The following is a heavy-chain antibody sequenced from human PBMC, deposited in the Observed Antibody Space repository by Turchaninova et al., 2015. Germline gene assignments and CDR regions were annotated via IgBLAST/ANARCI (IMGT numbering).Heavy chain of an antibody. J-gene: IGHJ4*02. D-gene: IGHD6-25*01. CDR3: ARSGYTLGATLFY. CDR1: GYSFTNYW. Sequence: EVQLVQSGAEVKKPGESLKIPCKGSGYSFTNYWIGWGRQMPGKGLEWMGIIYPDDSDTRDSPSFQGQVTISADKSISTAYLQLSSLKASDSAMYYCARSGYTLGATLFYWGQGTLVTVSS. CDR2: IYPDDSDT. V-gene: IGHV5-51*01.